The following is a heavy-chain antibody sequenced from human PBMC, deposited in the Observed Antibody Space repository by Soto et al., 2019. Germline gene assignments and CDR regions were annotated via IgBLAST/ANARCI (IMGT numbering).Heavy chain of an antibody. CDR2: IPYDGNNK. J-gene: IGHJ6*02. V-gene: IGHV3-30*18. D-gene: IGHD1-26*01. Sequence: SLRLSCAASGFTFSNYGMHWVRQAPGKGLEWVALIPYDGNNKYYADSVKGRFTIARDNSKNTLFLQMNSLRAEDTAVYYCAKDIEEVVYYYGMDVWGQGTTVTVSS. CDR3: AKDIEEVVYYYGMDV. CDR1: GFTFSNYG.